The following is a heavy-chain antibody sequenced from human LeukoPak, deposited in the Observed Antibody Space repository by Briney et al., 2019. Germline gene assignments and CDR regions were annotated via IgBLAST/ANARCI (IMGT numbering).Heavy chain of an antibody. CDR3: ARDLGNFDRGGSYFDY. V-gene: IGHV3-33*08. Sequence: GGSLRLSCTASGFTFGTYSMNWVRQAPGKGLEWVALIWYDGSKKVYVDSVKGRFTISRDDPKNTLYLQMNSLRDEDTAVYYCARDLGNFDRGGSYFDYWGQGTLVTVSS. D-gene: IGHD4-23*01. CDR1: GFTFGTYS. CDR2: IWYDGSKK. J-gene: IGHJ4*02.